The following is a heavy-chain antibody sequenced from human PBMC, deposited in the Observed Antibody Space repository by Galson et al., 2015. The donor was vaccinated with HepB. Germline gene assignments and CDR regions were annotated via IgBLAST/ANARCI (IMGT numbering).Heavy chain of an antibody. CDR1: GFTFSRHW. CDR3: ARDLAPALGTGFDY. V-gene: IGHV3-74*01. D-gene: IGHD6-13*01. Sequence: SLRLSCAASGFTFSRHWMYWVRQAPGKGLVWIARIDTDGSRIRHSESVKGRFTISRDNAKNMLYLQMNSLRVEDTAVYYCARDLAPALGTGFDYWGQGTLVTVSS. J-gene: IGHJ4*02. CDR2: IDTDGSRI.